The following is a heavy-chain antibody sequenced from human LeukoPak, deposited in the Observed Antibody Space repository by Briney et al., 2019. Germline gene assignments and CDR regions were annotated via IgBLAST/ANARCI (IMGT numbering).Heavy chain of an antibody. J-gene: IGHJ2*01. CDR2: INHSGST. D-gene: IGHD3-3*01. CDR1: GGSFSGYY. Sequence: PSETLSLTCAVYGGSFSGYYWSWIRQPPGKGLEWIGEINHSGSTNYNPSLKSRVTISGDTSKNQISLKVTSVTAADTAVYYCARGILGSFYFDVWGRGTLVTVSS. CDR3: ARGILGSFYFDV. V-gene: IGHV4-34*01.